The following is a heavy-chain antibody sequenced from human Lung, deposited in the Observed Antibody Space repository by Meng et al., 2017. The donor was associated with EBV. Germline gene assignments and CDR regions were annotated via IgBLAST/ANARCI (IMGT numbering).Heavy chain of an antibody. CDR2: MNPKSGGA. V-gene: IGHV1-2*04. D-gene: IGHD2-21*02. CDR1: GYTFTDYP. CDR3: VRAWDSGDSFDSFPNY. Sequence: SEAEVKKPGAAVTVYCKASGYTFTDYPIPWVRQAPGQGLEWMGWMNPKSGGANSGQRFQGWVTMTRDTSISTAYMELNRLKSDDTAIYYCVRAWDSGDSFDSFPNYWGQGTLVTVSS. J-gene: IGHJ4*02.